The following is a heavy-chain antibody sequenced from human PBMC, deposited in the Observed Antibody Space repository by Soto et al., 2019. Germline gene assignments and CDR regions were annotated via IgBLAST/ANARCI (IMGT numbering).Heavy chain of an antibody. J-gene: IGHJ4*02. CDR1: GGTFSSYA. Sequence: QVQLVQSVAEVKKPGSSVKVSCKASGGTFSSYAISWVRQAPGQGLEWMGGIIPIFGTANYAQTFQGRVTITADESTSTAYMELSSLRSEDTAVYYCASRRGAIAARPARGYYFDYWGQGTLVTVSS. V-gene: IGHV1-69*01. CDR3: ASRRGAIAARPARGYYFDY. CDR2: IIPIFGTA. D-gene: IGHD6-6*01.